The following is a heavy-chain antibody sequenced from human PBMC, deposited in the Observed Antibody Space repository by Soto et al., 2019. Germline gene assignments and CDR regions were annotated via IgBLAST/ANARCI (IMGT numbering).Heavy chain of an antibody. J-gene: IGHJ4*02. Sequence: SETLSLTCTVSGGSIDNYYWSWIRQPAGKGLEWIGRMYSTGTTNYNPSLKSRVTMSIDTSNNRFSLRLSSVTAADAAVYYCARDSPYNGSDPSSQGDFDYWGQGTLVTVSS. CDR3: ARDSPYNGSDPSSQGDFDY. V-gene: IGHV4-4*07. CDR1: GGSIDNYY. D-gene: IGHD5-12*01. CDR2: MYSTGTT.